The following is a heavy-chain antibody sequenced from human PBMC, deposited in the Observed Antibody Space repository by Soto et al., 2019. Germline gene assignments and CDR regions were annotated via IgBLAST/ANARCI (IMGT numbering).Heavy chain of an antibody. D-gene: IGHD3-10*01. Sequence: SETLSLTCTVSGGSISSGGYYWSWIRQHPWKGLEWIGYIYYSGSTYYNPSLKGRVTISVDTSKNQFSLKLSSVTAADTAVYYCARFYYGSGSYYKEGSNWFDPWARXPWSPYPQ. CDR2: IYYSGST. V-gene: IGHV4-31*03. CDR1: GGSISSGGYY. J-gene: IGHJ5*02. CDR3: ARFYYGSGSYYKEGSNWFDP.